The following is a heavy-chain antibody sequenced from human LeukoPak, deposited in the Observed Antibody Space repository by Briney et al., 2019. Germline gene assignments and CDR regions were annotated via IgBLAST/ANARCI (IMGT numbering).Heavy chain of an antibody. CDR1: GGTFSNYA. CDR2: IIPIFGTA. D-gene: IGHD2-2*01. J-gene: IGHJ5*02. Sequence: SVKVSCKASGGTFSNYAISWVRQAPGQGLEWMGGIIPIFGTANYGQKFQGRVTITADESTSTAYMELSSLRSEDTAVYYCARGTGGYCSSTSCLNWFDPWGQGTLVTVSS. V-gene: IGHV1-69*13. CDR3: ARGTGGYCSSTSCLNWFDP.